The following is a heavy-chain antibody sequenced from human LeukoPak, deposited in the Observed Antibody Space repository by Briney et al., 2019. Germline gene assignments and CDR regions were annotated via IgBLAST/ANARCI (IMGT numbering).Heavy chain of an antibody. D-gene: IGHD6-19*01. Sequence: GASVKVSCKACGYTFTSYGISWVRQAPGQGLEWMGWISAYNGNTNYAQKLQGRVTMTTDTSTSTAYMELRSLRSDDTAVYYCAPSGYSSGCYENAADYSGQGTLVTVSS. V-gene: IGHV1-18*01. CDR2: ISAYNGNT. J-gene: IGHJ4*02. CDR3: APSGYSSGCYENAADY. CDR1: GYTFTSYG.